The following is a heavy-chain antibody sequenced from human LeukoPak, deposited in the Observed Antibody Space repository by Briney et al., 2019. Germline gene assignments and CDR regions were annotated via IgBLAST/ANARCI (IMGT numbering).Heavy chain of an antibody. CDR3: ARGTGIGATDRAFDY. CDR2: ITTDNGNT. CDR1: GYIFTRFT. D-gene: IGHD6-25*01. V-gene: IGHV1-3*04. J-gene: IGHJ4*02. Sequence: GASVKVSCKASGYIFTRFTVHWVRQAPGQGLEWMGWITTDNGNTKYSQNFQDRVIMTADTSANIAYMELSNLRAEDTAVYYCARGTGIGATDRAFDYWGQGTLVAVSS.